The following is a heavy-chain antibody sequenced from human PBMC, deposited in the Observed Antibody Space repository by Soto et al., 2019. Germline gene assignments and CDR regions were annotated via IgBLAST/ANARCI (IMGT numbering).Heavy chain of an antibody. CDR3: AKDSWYFDL. V-gene: IGHV3-74*01. D-gene: IGHD6-13*01. CDR1: GFIFTNFW. Sequence: GGSLRLSCEASGFIFTNFWIHWVRQVPGKGLVWVSRIDTSGSSTSYADSMKGRFTISRDNAKNTVSLQMNSLRAEDTGVYYCAKDSWYFDLWSQGSLVTVSS. CDR2: IDTSGSST. J-gene: IGHJ4*02.